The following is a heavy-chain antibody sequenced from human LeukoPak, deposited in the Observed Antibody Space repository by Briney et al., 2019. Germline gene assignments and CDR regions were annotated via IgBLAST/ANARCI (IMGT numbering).Heavy chain of an antibody. Sequence: PSETLSLTCAVYGGSFSGYYWSWIRQPPGKGLEWIGEINHSGSTNYNPSLKSRVTISLDTSKNLFSLKLSSVTAADTAVYYCATYLFRGDTYYFDYWGQGIVVTVSS. D-gene: IGHD3-10*01. CDR1: GGSFSGYY. J-gene: IGHJ4*02. V-gene: IGHV4-34*01. CDR3: ATYLFRGDTYYFDY. CDR2: INHSGST.